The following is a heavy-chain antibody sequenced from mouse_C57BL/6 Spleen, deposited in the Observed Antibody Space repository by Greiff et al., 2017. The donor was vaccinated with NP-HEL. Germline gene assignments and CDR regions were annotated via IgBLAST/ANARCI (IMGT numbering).Heavy chain of an antibody. Sequence: VQLQQSGPELVKPGASVKISCKASGYSFTGYYMNWVKQSPEQSLEWIGEINPSTGGTTYNQKFKAKATLTVDKASSTAYMQLNSLTSEDSAVYYCAIPLDGYYPAWFAYWGQGTLVTVAA. D-gene: IGHD2-3*01. CDR1: GYSFTGYY. V-gene: IGHV1-42*01. J-gene: IGHJ3*01. CDR3: AIPLDGYYPAWFAY. CDR2: INPSTGGT.